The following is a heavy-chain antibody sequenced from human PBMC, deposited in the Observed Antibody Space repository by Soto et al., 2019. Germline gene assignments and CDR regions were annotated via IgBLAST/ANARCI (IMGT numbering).Heavy chain of an antibody. CDR2: IKYDGREK. V-gene: IGHV3-7*02. CDR3: ANDIIVIPGAKGLDY. J-gene: IGHJ4*02. Sequence: GGSLRLSCAASGFTFSDYWMNWVRQTPGKRLEWVASIKYDGREKNYVDSVKGRITITRDTSASTVYMELSSLRSEDTAVYYCANDIIVIPGAKGLDYWGQGALVTVSS. CDR1: GFTFSDYW. D-gene: IGHD2-2*01.